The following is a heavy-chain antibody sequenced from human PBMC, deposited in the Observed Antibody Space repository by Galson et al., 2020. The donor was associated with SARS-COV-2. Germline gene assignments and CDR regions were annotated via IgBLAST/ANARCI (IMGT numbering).Heavy chain of an antibody. D-gene: IGHD3-22*01. V-gene: IGHV3-53*04. J-gene: IGHJ4*02. CDR2: IYTGGST. CDR3: ARGGPPDPTKSYSDRGGYSSFDY. CDR1: GFTISNYY. Sequence: GESLKISCAASGFTISNYYMSWVRQAPGKGLEWVSVIYTGGSTYYADSVMGRFTISRHNSKNTLYLQMTSLKTEDTAVYFCARGGPPDPTKSYSDRGGYSSFDYWGQGTLVTVSS.